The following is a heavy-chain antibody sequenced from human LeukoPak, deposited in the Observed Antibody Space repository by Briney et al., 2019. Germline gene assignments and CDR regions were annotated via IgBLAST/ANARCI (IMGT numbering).Heavy chain of an antibody. CDR2: IGGSGGST. J-gene: IGHJ4*02. CDR3: AKSPRWGDLDY. Sequence: PGGPLRLSCAASGFTFSNYAMNWVRQAPGKGLEWVSAIGGSGGSTYYADSVKGRFTISRDNSKNTLYLQMDSLRAEDTAVYYCAKSPRWGDLDYWGQGTLVTVSS. V-gene: IGHV3-23*01. CDR1: GFTFSNYA. D-gene: IGHD5-24*01.